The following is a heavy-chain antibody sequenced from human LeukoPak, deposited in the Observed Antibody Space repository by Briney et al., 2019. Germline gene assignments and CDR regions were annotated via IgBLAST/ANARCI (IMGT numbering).Heavy chain of an antibody. Sequence: SQTLSLTCTVSGGSISSGSYYWSWIRQPAGKGLEWIGRIYTSGSTNYNPSLKSRVTISVDTSKNQFSLKLSSVTAADTAVYYCARQIAAAPDYWGQGTLVTVSS. V-gene: IGHV4-61*02. CDR1: GGSISSGSYY. CDR3: ARQIAAAPDY. J-gene: IGHJ4*02. CDR2: IYTSGST. D-gene: IGHD6-13*01.